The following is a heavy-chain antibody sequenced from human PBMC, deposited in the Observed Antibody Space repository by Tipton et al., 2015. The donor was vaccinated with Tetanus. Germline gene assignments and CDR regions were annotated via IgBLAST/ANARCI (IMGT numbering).Heavy chain of an antibody. CDR2: GYYNGGT. CDR3: ARHNVDLEETVVGWFDL. CDR1: GGSTGSSSYY. D-gene: IGHD3-3*01. V-gene: IGHV4-39*01. J-gene: IGHJ5*02. Sequence: GLVKPSETLSLTCSVSGGSTGSSSYYWGWIRQPPGKGLEWIGSGYYNGGTYYNPSLKSRVTISVDTSSNQFSLKLSSVTAADTAVYYCARHNVDLEETVVGWFDLWGQGILVTVSS.